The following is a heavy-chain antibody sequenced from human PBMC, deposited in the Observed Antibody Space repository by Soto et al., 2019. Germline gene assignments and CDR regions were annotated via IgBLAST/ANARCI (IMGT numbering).Heavy chain of an antibody. CDR1: GFTFSNYA. Sequence: QVHLVESGGGVVQPGRSLRLSCAASGFTFSNYAMHWVRQAPGKGLEWVAVISYDGSDKYNANSVKGRFTISRDNSKNTLYLQMNSLRAEDTAIYYCAKDLGVVVIAATGFDSWGQGTRVTVSS. CDR3: AKDLGVVVIAATGFDS. V-gene: IGHV3-30-3*01. J-gene: IGHJ4*02. D-gene: IGHD2-15*01. CDR2: ISYDGSDK.